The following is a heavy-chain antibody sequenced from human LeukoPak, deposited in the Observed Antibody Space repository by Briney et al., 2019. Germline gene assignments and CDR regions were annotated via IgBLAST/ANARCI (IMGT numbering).Heavy chain of an antibody. CDR3: ARGSSIAAAGWFDP. D-gene: IGHD6-13*01. CDR1: GGSFSGYY. V-gene: IGHV4-34*01. CDR2: INHSGST. J-gene: IGHJ5*02. Sequence: SETLSLTCAVYGGSFSGYYWSWIRQPPGKGLEWIGEINHSGSTNYNPSLKSRVTISVDTSKNQFSLKLSSVTAADTAVYYCARGSSIAAAGWFDPWGQGTLVTVSS.